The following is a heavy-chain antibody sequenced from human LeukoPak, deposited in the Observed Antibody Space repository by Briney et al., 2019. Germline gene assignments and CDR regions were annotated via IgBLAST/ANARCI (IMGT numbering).Heavy chain of an antibody. CDR3: ARAPIVGATSDSWFDP. D-gene: IGHD1-26*01. V-gene: IGHV3-33*01. CDR1: GFTFSSYG. J-gene: IGHJ5*02. CDR2: IWYDGSNK. Sequence: GGSLRLSCAASGFTFSSYGMHWVRQAPGKGLEWVAVIWYDGSNKYYADSVKGRFTISRDNSKNTLYLQMNSMRAEDTAVYYCARAPIVGATSDSWFDPWGQGTLVTVSS.